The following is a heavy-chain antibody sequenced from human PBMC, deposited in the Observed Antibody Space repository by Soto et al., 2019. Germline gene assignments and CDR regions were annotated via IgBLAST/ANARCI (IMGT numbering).Heavy chain of an antibody. D-gene: IGHD2-21*02. CDR2: IKPDGSEK. Sequence: EVQLVESGGGLVQPGGSLRLSCAASGFTFSTYWMAWVRQAPGKGLEWLAIIKPDGSEKHSVDSLKGRFTISRDNAKNSLFLQMNSLRAEDTAVYYCARDEWWSLTYWGQGALVTVSS. V-gene: IGHV3-7*01. CDR3: ARDEWWSLTY. CDR1: GFTFSTYW. J-gene: IGHJ4*02.